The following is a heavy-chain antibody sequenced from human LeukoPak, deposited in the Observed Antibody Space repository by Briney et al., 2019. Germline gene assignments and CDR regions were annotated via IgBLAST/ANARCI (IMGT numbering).Heavy chain of an antibody. CDR1: GGSFSGYY. J-gene: IGHJ4*02. D-gene: IGHD3-3*01. CDR2: INHSGST. V-gene: IGHV4-34*01. Sequence: SETLSLTCAVYGGSFSGYYWGWIRQPPGKGLEWIGEINHSGSTNYNPSLKSRVTISVDRSKQKFSLKLTSVTAADTAVYFCARGAEYYAIWRGYAGYSDYWGQGISVTVSS. CDR3: ARGAEYYAIWRGYAGYSDY.